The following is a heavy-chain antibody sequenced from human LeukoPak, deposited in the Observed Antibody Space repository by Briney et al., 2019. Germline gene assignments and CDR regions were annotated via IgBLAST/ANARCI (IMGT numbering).Heavy chain of an antibody. CDR1: GGSFSSYY. D-gene: IGHD6-6*01. V-gene: IGHV4-4*07. CDR2: IYSSGST. J-gene: IGHJ4*02. CDR3: AREYSSTSGRHFDY. Sequence: SETLSLTCTVSGGSFSSYYWTWLRQPAGKGLEWIGRIYSSGSTDYNPSLRSRVTISVDKSKNQFSLNLTSVTAADTGVYHCAREYSSTSGRHFDYWGQGILVTVPS.